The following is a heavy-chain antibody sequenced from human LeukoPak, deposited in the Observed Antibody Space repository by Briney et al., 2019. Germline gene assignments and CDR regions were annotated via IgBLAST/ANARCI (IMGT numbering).Heavy chain of an antibody. D-gene: IGHD3-10*01. CDR1: GGSISSSSYY. Sequence: SETLSLTCTVSGGSISSSSYYWGWIRQPPGKGLEWIGSIYYSGNTDYNPSLKSRVTISVDTSKNQFSLKLSSVTAADTAVYYCARQGRYYGSGSYWNMDVWGKGTTVTVSS. J-gene: IGHJ6*03. CDR2: IYYSGNT. CDR3: ARQGRYYGSGSYWNMDV. V-gene: IGHV4-39*01.